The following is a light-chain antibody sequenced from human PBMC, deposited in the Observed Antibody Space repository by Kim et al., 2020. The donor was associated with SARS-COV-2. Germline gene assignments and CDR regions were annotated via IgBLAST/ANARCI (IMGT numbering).Light chain of an antibody. J-gene: IGLJ2*01. Sequence: SVSPGHTASITCSGDKLGDKYACWYQQKPGQSPVLVIYQDSKRPSGIPELFSGSNSGNTATLTISGTQAMDEADYYCQAWDSGTVVFGGETHLTVL. CDR2: QDS. CDR3: QAWDSGTVV. V-gene: IGLV3-1*01. CDR1: KLGDKY.